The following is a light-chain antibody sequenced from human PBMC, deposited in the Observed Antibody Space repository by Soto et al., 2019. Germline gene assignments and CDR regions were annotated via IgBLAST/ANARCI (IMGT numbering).Light chain of an antibody. CDR3: QQSYTNPRT. J-gene: IGKJ2*01. V-gene: IGKV1-39*01. Sequence: DIQMTQSPSSLSASVGDRVTITCRASQSIGDYLHWYQQKPGKAPNLLISAASNLQNGVPSRFSGSGSGTDFTPTISSMQPEDCATYFCQQSYTNPRTFGQGTK. CDR2: AAS. CDR1: QSIGDY.